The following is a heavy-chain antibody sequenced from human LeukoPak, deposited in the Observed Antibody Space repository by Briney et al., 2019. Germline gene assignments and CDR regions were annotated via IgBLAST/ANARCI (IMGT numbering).Heavy chain of an antibody. CDR3: GKDLAVTTFYYYYGMDV. CDR2: ISYDGSNK. V-gene: IGHV3-30*18. D-gene: IGHD4-17*01. Sequence: PGGSLRLSCAASGFTFSSYGMHWVRQAPGKGLEWAAVISYDGSNKYYADSVKGRFTISRDNSKNTLYLQMNSLRAEDTAVYYCGKDLAVTTFYYYYGMDVWGQGATVTVSS. J-gene: IGHJ6*02. CDR1: GFTFSSYG.